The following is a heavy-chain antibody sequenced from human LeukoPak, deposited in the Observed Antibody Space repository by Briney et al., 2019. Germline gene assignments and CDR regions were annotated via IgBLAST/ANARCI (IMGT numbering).Heavy chain of an antibody. Sequence: PGGSLRLSCAASGFTFSSYAMSWVRQAPGKGLERVSAISGSGGSTCYADSVKGRFTISRDNSKNTLYLQMNSLRAEDTAVYYCAKDRSEDTALDYWGQGTLVTVSS. CDR2: ISGSGGST. D-gene: IGHD5-18*01. V-gene: IGHV3-23*01. CDR3: AKDRSEDTALDY. J-gene: IGHJ4*02. CDR1: GFTFSSYA.